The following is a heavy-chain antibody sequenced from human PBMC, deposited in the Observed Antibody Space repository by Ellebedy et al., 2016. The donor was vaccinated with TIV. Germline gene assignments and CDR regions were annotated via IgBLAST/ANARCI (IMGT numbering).Heavy chain of an antibody. V-gene: IGHV3-64*01. Sequence: GESLKISCTSSGFTFRTYAMHWVRQAPGKGLEYVSTISNNGGATSYANSVKGRLTISRDNSKNTVYLQMGSLRAEDMAVYYCARDGGSYYPHAFDIWGQGTMVTVSS. CDR2: ISNNGGAT. J-gene: IGHJ3*02. D-gene: IGHD1-26*01. CDR3: ARDGGSYYPHAFDI. CDR1: GFTFRTYA.